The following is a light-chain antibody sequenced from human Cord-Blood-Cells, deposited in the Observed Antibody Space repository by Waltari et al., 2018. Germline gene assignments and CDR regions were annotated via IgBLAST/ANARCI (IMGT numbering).Light chain of an antibody. CDR3: QQLNSYPRGT. CDR1: QGISSY. V-gene: IGKV1-9*01. J-gene: IGKJ1*01. Sequence: DIQLTQSPSFLSASVGDRVTITCRASQGISSYLAWYQQKPGKAPKLLIYAASTLQSGVPSRFSGSGSGTEFTLTISSLQHEDFATYYCQQLNSYPRGTFGQGTKVEIK. CDR2: AAS.